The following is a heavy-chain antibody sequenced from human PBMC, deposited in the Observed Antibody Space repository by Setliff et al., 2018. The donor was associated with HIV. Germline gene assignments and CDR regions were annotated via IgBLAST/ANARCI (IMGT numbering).Heavy chain of an antibody. J-gene: IGHJ4*02. CDR2: IYTSGTT. V-gene: IGHV4-4*09. CDR3: ARLIHTGLLYFDY. CDR1: GVSISGHF. D-gene: IGHD2-8*02. Sequence: SETLSLTCFVSGVSISGHFWGWIRQPSGKGLEWIGYIYTSGTTEYNPSLDSRVTISVDTSRDQFSLNLRSVTAADTALYFCARLIHTGLLYFDYWGLGMLVTVSS.